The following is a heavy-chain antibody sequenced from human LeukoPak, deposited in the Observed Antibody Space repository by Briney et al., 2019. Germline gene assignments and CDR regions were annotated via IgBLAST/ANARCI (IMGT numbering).Heavy chain of an antibody. CDR2: FSGTGDTT. D-gene: IGHD3-10*01. V-gene: IGHV3-23*01. J-gene: IGHJ5*02. CDR1: GFIFKNYA. CDR3: ARGFGDSFDP. Sequence: GGSLRLSCAASGFIFKNYAMNWVRQAPGKGLEWVSAFSGTGDTTFYADSVKGRFTFSRDNTKNTVDLQMDSLRVDDTAVYYRARGFGDSFDPWGQGTLVTVSS.